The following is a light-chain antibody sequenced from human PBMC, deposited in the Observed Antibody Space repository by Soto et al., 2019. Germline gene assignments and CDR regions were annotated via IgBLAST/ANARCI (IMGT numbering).Light chain of an antibody. V-gene: IGLV2-14*03. J-gene: IGLJ1*01. CDR3: SSYTTSNTRQIV. CDR1: SSDVGGYNY. Sequence: QSALTQPASVSGSPGQSITISCTGTSSDVGGYNYVSLYQHHPGKAPKLIIYDVTNRPSGVSNPFSGSKSGNTASLTISGLQPEDEADYYCSSYTTSNTRQIVFGTGTKVTVL. CDR2: DVT.